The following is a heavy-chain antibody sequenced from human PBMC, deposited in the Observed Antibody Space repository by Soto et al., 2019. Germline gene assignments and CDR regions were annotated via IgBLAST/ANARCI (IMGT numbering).Heavy chain of an antibody. CDR3: ARDFYDFWSGYYYDY. V-gene: IGHV3-7*01. CDR1: GFTFSSYW. CDR2: IKQDGSEK. Sequence: EVQLVESGGGLVQPGGSLRLSCAASGFTFSSYWMSWVRQAPGKGLEWVANIKQDGSEKYYVDSVKGRFTISRDNAKNSLYLQMNSLRAEVTAVYYCARDFYDFWSGYYYDYWGQGTLVTVSS. J-gene: IGHJ4*02. D-gene: IGHD3-3*01.